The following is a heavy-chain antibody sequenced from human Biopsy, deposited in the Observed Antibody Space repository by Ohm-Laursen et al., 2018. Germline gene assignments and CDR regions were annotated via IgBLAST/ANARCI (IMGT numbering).Heavy chain of an antibody. V-gene: IGHV4-59*12. Sequence: GTLSLTCTVSGGSISDDYWNWIRQPPGKGLQVIGYISSGGRANYNPSLKSRVTMSVDTSKKQPSLRLRSVTAADTAMYYCASVVLGPTNDAFDLWGQGTMVVVSS. CDR3: ASVVLGPTNDAFDL. D-gene: IGHD3-22*01. CDR2: ISSGGRA. CDR1: GGSISDDY. J-gene: IGHJ3*01.